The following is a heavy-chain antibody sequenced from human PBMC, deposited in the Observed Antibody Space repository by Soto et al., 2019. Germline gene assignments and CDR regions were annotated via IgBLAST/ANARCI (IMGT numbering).Heavy chain of an antibody. V-gene: IGHV3-33*01. CDR3: ARAEMTTVTTIDS. D-gene: IGHD4-17*01. Sequence: GGSLRLSCAASGFTFRSYGMHWVRRAPGKGLEWVAVIWYDGSNKYYADSVKGRFTISRDNSKNTLYLQMNSLRAEDTAVYYCARAEMTTVTTIDSWGQGTLVTVSS. CDR1: GFTFRSYG. CDR2: IWYDGSNK. J-gene: IGHJ4*02.